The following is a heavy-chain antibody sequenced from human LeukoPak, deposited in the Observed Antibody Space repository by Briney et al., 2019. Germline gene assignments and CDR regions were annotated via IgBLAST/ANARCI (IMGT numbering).Heavy chain of an antibody. Sequence: PSETLSLTCAVSGDSISSNNWWSWVRQPPGKGLEWIGEVYHSGSTNYNPSLKSRVTISVDKSKNQSSLKLTSVTAADTAVYYCARITAIHFLYYFDYWGQGTLVTVSS. J-gene: IGHJ4*02. V-gene: IGHV4-4*02. D-gene: IGHD2/OR15-2a*01. CDR1: GDSISSNNW. CDR3: ARITAIHFLYYFDY. CDR2: VYHSGST.